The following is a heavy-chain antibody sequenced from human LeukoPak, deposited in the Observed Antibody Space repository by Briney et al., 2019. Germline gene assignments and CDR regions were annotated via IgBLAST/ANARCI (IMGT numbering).Heavy chain of an antibody. CDR3: ARDRYCTNGVCYTPTGAGGYWFDP. D-gene: IGHD2-8*01. V-gene: IGHV1-69*13. CDR2: IIPILGTA. Sequence: SVKASYKASGGTFSSYAISWVRQAPGQGLEWMGGIIPILGTANYAQKFQGRVAITADESTSTAYMELSSLRSEDTAVYYCARDRYCTNGVCYTPTGAGGYWFDPWGQGTLVTVSS. CDR1: GGTFSSYA. J-gene: IGHJ5*02.